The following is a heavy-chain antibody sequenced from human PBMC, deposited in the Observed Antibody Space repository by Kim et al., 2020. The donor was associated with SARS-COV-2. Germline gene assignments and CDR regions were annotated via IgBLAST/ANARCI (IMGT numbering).Heavy chain of an antibody. Sequence: LSLTCAASGFTFSSYGMHWVRQAPGKGLEWVAVISYDGSNKYYADSVKGRFTISRDNSKNTLYLQMNSLRAEDTAVYYCAKDRAEQQLAGQPDYFDYWGQGTLVTVSS. V-gene: IGHV3-30*18. CDR1: GFTFSSYG. CDR2: ISYDGSNK. J-gene: IGHJ4*02. D-gene: IGHD6-13*01. CDR3: AKDRAEQQLAGQPDYFDY.